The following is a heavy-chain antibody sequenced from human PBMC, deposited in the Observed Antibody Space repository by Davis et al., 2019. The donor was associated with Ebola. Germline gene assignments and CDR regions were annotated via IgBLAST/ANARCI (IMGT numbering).Heavy chain of an antibody. Sequence: ASVKVSCKASGYTFTGYYMHWVRQAPGQGLEWMGWINPNSGGTNYAQKFQGRVTMTRDTSISTAYMELSRLRSDDTAVYYCARAKAYCGGDCYSGWFDPWGQGTLVTVSS. CDR2: INPNSGGT. V-gene: IGHV1-2*02. CDR1: GYTFTGYY. D-gene: IGHD2-21*01. J-gene: IGHJ5*02. CDR3: ARAKAYCGGDCYSGWFDP.